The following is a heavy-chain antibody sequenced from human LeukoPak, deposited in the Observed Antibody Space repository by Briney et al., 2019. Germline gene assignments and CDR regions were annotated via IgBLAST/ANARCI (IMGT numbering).Heavy chain of an antibody. D-gene: IGHD5-12*01. Sequence: PGGSLRLSCAASAFTFSNTWMNWVRQAPGKGLEWVGRIKREIDGGATDYAAPVQGRFTISRDDSQATLYLQMNSLKTEDTAVYYCTTGGSVIVAGTRAFDIWGQGTMVTVSS. CDR1: AFTFSNTW. V-gene: IGHV3-15*07. CDR3: TTGGSVIVAGTRAFDI. J-gene: IGHJ3*02. CDR2: IKREIDGGAT.